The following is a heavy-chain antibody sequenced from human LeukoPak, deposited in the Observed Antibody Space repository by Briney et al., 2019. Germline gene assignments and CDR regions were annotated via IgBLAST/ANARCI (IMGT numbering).Heavy chain of an antibody. Sequence: GGSLRLSCAASGFTFSSYAMHWVRQAPGKGLEWVAVISYDEDNRYHADSVKGRFIISRDNSQNTLYLQMNSLRVEDTAVYYCAKGVVPAALLGTYSYYGMDVWGQGTTVTVCS. D-gene: IGHD2-2*01. CDR1: GFTFSSYA. V-gene: IGHV3-30*04. CDR2: ISYDEDNR. J-gene: IGHJ6*02. CDR3: AKGVVPAALLGTYSYYGMDV.